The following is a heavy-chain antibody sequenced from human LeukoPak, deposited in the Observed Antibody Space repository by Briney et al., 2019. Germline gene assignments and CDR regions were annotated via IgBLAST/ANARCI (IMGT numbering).Heavy chain of an antibody. CDR3: ARGPAYSGSYYYYFGY. D-gene: IGHD1-26*01. V-gene: IGHV4-59*01. CDR1: GGSISSYY. CDR2: IYYSGST. Sequence: SETLSLTCTVSGGSISSYYWSWIRQPPGKGLEWIGYIYYSGSTNYNPSLKSRVTISVDTSKNQFSLKLSSVTAADTAVYYCARGPAYSGSYYYYFGYWGQGTLVTVSS. J-gene: IGHJ4*02.